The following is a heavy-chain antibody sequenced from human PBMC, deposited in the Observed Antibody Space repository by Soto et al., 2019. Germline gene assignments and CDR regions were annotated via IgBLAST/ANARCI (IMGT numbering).Heavy chain of an antibody. CDR1: GFTFSSYD. J-gene: IGHJ4*02. CDR2: ISSNGGTT. D-gene: IGHD1-7*01. V-gene: IGHV3-64*01. CDR3: VRRVSGNYDY. Sequence: EVQLAESGGGMVQPGGSLRLSCVASGFTFSSYDMHWVRQAPGKGLEYVSSISSNGGTTYYGNYVKGRFTISRDNSKNTLYLHMGSLRAEDMAVYYCVRRVSGNYDYWGQGTLVTVSS.